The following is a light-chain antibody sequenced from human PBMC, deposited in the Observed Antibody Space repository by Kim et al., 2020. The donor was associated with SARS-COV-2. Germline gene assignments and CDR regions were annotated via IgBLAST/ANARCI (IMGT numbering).Light chain of an antibody. CDR1: SSSIGSGYD. CDR3: QSYDSSLSGWV. Sequence: RVTIACAGGSSSIGSGYDVHWYQQLPGTAPKLLIFGNSNRPSGVPDRFSGSKSGTSASLAITGLQAEDEAEYYCQSYDSSLSGWVFGGGTQLTVL. V-gene: IGLV1-40*01. CDR2: GNS. J-gene: IGLJ7*01.